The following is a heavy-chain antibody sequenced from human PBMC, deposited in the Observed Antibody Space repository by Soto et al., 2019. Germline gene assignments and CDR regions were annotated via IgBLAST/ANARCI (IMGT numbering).Heavy chain of an antibody. J-gene: IGHJ5*02. D-gene: IGHD2-8*01. CDR2: IYYSGST. CDR1: GGSISSSSYY. CDR3: ARHLRYCTNGVCYQNWFDP. Sequence: SETLSLTCTVSGGSISSSSYYWGWIRQPPGKGLEWIGSIYYSGSTYYNPSLKSRVTISVDTSKNQFSLKLSSVTAADTAVYYCARHLRYCTNGVCYQNWFDPRGQGTLVTVPS. V-gene: IGHV4-39*01.